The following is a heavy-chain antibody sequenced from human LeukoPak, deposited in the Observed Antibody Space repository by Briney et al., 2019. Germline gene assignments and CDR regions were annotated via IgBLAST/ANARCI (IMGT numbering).Heavy chain of an antibody. J-gene: IGHJ6*03. V-gene: IGHV3-21*01. CDR1: GFTFSDYY. D-gene: IGHD6-13*01. CDR2: ISSSSSYI. CDR3: ARDESTSSSWYKYYYMDV. Sequence: GGSLRLSCAASGFTFSDYYMSWVRQAPGKGLEWVSSISSSSSYIYYADSVKGRFTISRDNAKNSLYLQMNSLRAEDTAVYYCARDESTSSSWYKYYYMDVWGKGTTVTVSS.